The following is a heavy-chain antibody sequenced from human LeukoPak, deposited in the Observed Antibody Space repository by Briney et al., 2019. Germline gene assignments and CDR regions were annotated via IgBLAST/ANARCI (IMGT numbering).Heavy chain of an antibody. J-gene: IGHJ5*02. D-gene: IGHD2-15*01. Sequence: SETLSLTCAVYGGSFSGYYCSWIRQPPGKWLEWNGGINHSGSTNYNPSLKSRVTISVDTSKNQFSLKLSSVTAADTAVYYCARTGPVVVAAAFDPWGQGTLVTVSS. CDR1: GGSFSGYY. V-gene: IGHV4-34*01. CDR3: ARTGPVVVAAAFDP. CDR2: INHSGST.